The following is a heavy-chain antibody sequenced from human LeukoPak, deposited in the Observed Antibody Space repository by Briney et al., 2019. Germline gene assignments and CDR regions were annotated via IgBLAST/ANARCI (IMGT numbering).Heavy chain of an antibody. CDR1: GFTFSSHW. D-gene: IGHD3-22*01. CDR3: ARDSSAALDM. CDR2: IKEDGGEK. V-gene: IGHV3-7*05. J-gene: IGHJ3*02. Sequence: TGGSLRLSCAASGFTFSSHWMSWVRHAPGKGLEWVANIKEDGGEKYYVDSVKGRFTISRDNAKKSLDLQVNNLRAEDTAVYYCARDSSAALDMWGQGTMVTVSS.